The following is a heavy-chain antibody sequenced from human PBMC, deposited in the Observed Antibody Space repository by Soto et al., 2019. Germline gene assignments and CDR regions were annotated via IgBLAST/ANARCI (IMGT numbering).Heavy chain of an antibody. CDR3: ASLEDENYGDFDY. J-gene: IGHJ4*02. CDR1: GFTFSSYS. CDR2: ISSSSSYI. D-gene: IGHD4-17*01. Sequence: GESLKISCAASGFTFSSYSMNWVRQAPGKGLEWVSSISSSSSYIYYADSVKGRFTISRDNAKNSLYLQMNSLRAEDTAVYYCASLEDENYGDFDYWGQGTLVTVSS. V-gene: IGHV3-21*01.